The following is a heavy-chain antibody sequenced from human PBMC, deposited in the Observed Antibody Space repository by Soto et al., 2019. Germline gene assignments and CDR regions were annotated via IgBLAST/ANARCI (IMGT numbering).Heavy chain of an antibody. CDR1: GASISSTNYY. Sequence: QLQLQESGPGLVKPSETLSLTCTVSGASISSTNYYWDWLRQSPGEGLEWIGGIYYSGSYYYSPSLKSRVTISVDTSKNQFSLRLTSVTAADTALYYCAKHNTGITVAGYVSFDRWGQGTLVTVSS. CDR3: AKHNTGITVAGYVSFDR. CDR2: IYYSGSY. D-gene: IGHD6-19*01. V-gene: IGHV4-39*01. J-gene: IGHJ4*02.